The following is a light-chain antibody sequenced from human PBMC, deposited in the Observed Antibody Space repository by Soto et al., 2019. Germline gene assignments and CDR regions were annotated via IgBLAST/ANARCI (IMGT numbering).Light chain of an antibody. CDR3: QQYNNWPLT. CDR1: QTVHSN. J-gene: IGKJ4*01. CDR2: DTS. V-gene: IGKV3-15*01. Sequence: EVVMTQSPATLSVSPGDGATLSCRASQTVHSNLAWYQQKPGQAPRLLIYDTSTRATDIPFRFSGGGSGTEFTLTISSLQSEDFGVYYCQQYNNWPLTFGGGTKVEIK.